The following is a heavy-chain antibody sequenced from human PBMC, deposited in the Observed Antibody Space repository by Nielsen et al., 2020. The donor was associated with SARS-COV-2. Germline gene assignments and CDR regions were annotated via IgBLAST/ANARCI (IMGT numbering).Heavy chain of an antibody. Sequence: VRQMPGKGLEWVGLIHPTDSDTRYSPSFEGQVTISVDNVITTAYLQWNSLQASDTAIYYCARARGFSYGSPFDYWGQGALVTVSS. J-gene: IGHJ4*02. CDR3: ARARGFSYGSPFDY. V-gene: IGHV5-51*01. CDR2: IHPTDSDT. D-gene: IGHD3-10*01.